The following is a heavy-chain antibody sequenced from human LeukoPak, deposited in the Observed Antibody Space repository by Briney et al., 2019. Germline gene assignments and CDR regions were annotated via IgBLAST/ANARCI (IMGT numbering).Heavy chain of an antibody. V-gene: IGHV3-11*01. J-gene: IGHJ5*01. CDR2: IGRRGNII. CDR3: ARDYYDASGFIDS. Sequence: KTGGSLRLSRGTSGVTFSDYYMSWMRQAPGRGVECVAYIGRRGNIIYYADSVRGRFTISRDNAKNSLYLQMVSLSPDDTVVYFCARDYYDASGFIDSWGQGSLVTVSS. D-gene: IGHD3-22*01. CDR1: GVTFSDYY.